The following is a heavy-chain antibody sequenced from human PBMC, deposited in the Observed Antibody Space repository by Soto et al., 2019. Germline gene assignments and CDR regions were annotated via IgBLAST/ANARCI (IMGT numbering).Heavy chain of an antibody. J-gene: IGHJ5*02. V-gene: IGHV3-74*01. D-gene: IGHD2-2*01. CDR1: GFTFNKDW. CDR3: VRVGYCSSTSCFQFDP. Sequence: GGSLRLSCAASGFTFNKDWMHWVRQAPGKGLVWVSRINNDGGSTSYADSVKGRFTISRDNAKNTLYLQMNSLRAEDTAIYYCVRVGYCSSTSCFQFDPWGQGTLVTVSS. CDR2: INNDGGST.